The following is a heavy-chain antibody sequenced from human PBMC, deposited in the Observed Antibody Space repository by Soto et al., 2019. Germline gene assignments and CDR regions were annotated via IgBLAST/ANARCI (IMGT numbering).Heavy chain of an antibody. D-gene: IGHD6-13*01. V-gene: IGHV3-33*03. J-gene: IGHJ5*02. CDR2: IWFDGKNI. CDR1: RITISTYG. CDR3: AVAAAEGWFDP. Sequence: QVQLVESGGGVVQPGRSLRLSCQASRITISTYGMHWVRQAPGKGLEWVAVIWFDGKNIYYADSVKGRFTISRDTSKNTLFLQMNSLRVEVRAVYYCAVAAAEGWFDPWGQGTLVTVSS.